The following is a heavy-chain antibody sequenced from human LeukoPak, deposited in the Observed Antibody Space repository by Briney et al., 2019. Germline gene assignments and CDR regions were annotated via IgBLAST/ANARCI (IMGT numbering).Heavy chain of an antibody. CDR2: IYTSGST. V-gene: IGHV4-61*02. J-gene: IGHJ3*02. CDR3: ARLEQWLVYAFDI. Sequence: PSQTLSLTCSVSGGSISSGSYYWSWIRQPAGKGLEWIGRIYTSGSTNYNPSLKSRVTISVDTSKNQFSLKLTSVTAADTAVYYCARLEQWLVYAFDIWGQGTMVTVSS. D-gene: IGHD6-19*01. CDR1: GGSISSGSYY.